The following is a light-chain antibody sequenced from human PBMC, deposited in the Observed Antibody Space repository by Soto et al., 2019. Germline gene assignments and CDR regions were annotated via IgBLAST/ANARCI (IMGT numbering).Light chain of an antibody. V-gene: IGKV1-9*01. CDR2: GAS. Sequence: IKMTQSPSTLSASVGDRVTITCRASKAIGSSFAWYRQKPGKVPEVLIYGASTLQNGVPSRFSGSGSGTDFTLTISFLQSEDFATYYCQQYETCSGTFGAGTKADIK. J-gene: IGKJ4*02. CDR1: KAIGSS. CDR3: QQYETCSGT.